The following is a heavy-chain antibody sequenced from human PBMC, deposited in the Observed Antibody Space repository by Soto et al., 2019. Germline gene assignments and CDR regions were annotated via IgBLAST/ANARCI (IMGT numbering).Heavy chain of an antibody. V-gene: IGHV1-8*01. CDR3: AREVILSLLQSDYDYYYGMDG. CDR1: GYTFTSYD. CDR2: MNPNSGNT. J-gene: IGHJ6*02. D-gene: IGHD4-4*01. Sequence: GASVKVSCKASGYTFTSYDINWVRQATGQGREWMGWMNPNSGNTGYAQKFQGRVTMTRNTSISTAYMDMSSLISEVTAVYYCAREVILSLLQSDYDYYYGMDGWGQRTTVTVSS.